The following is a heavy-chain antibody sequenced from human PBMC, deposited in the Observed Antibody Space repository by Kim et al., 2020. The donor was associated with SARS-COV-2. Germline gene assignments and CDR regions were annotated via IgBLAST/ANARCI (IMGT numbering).Heavy chain of an antibody. J-gene: IGHJ4*02. CDR1: GFTFSSYS. D-gene: IGHD5-12*01. Sequence: GGSLRLSCAASGFTFSSYSMNWVRQAPGKGLEWVSSISSSSSYIYYADSVKGRFTISRDNAKNSLYLQMNSLRAEDTAVYYCAQTGTDGYNYYFDYWGQGTLVTVSS. V-gene: IGHV3-21*01. CDR3: AQTGTDGYNYYFDY. CDR2: ISSSSSYI.